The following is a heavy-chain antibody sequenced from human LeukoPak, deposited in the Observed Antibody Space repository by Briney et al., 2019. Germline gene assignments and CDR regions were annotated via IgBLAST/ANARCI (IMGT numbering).Heavy chain of an antibody. V-gene: IGHV3-7*01. CDR2: IKQDGSEK. CDR1: GFTFSSYR. CDR3: ARDLTYYDFWSGPIQAYYFDY. J-gene: IGHJ4*02. D-gene: IGHD3-3*01. Sequence: GGSLRLSCAASGFTFSSYRMSWVRQAPGKGLEWVANIKQDGSEKYYVDSVKGRFTISRDNAKNSLYLQMNSLRAEDTAVYYCARDLTYYDFWSGPIQAYYFDYWGQGTLVTVSS.